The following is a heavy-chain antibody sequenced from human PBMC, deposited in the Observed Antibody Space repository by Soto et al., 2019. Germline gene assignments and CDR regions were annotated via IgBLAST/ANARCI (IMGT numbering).Heavy chain of an antibody. D-gene: IGHD6-13*01. CDR3: ARDGDVGIAARPFQH. V-gene: IGHV4-31*03. CDR1: GGSISSGGYY. J-gene: IGHJ1*01. Sequence: QVQLQESGPGLVKPSQTLSLTCTVSGGSISSGGYYWSWIRQHPGKGLEWIGYIYYSGSTYYNPSLKSRVTISVDTSKNQFSLKLSSVTAADTAVYYCARDGDVGIAARPFQHWGQGTLVTVSS. CDR2: IYYSGST.